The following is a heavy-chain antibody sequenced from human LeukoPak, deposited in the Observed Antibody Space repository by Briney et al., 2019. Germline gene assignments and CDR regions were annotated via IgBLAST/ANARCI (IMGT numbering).Heavy chain of an antibody. CDR1: GGSISSYY. CDR2: IYYSGST. V-gene: IGHV4-59*01. D-gene: IGHD5-18*01. CDR3: AWVDTAAYAFVF. Sequence: SETLSLTCTVSGGSISSYYWSWIRQPPGKGLEWIGYIYYSGSTNYNPSLKSRVTISVDTSKNQFSLKLSSVTAADTAAYYCAWVDTAAYAFVFWGQGTMVTVSS. J-gene: IGHJ3*01.